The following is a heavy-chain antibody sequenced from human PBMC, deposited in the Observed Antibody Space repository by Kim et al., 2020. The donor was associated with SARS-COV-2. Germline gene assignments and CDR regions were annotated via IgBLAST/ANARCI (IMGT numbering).Heavy chain of an antibody. J-gene: IGHJ4*02. CDR3: TRGDSYYGSGPFDY. Sequence: GGSLRLSCTASGFTFGDYAMSWFRQAPGKGLEWVGFIRSKAYGGTTEYAASVKGRFTISRDDSKSIAYLQMNSLKTEDTAVYYCTRGDSYYGSGPFDYWGQGTLVTVSS. CDR2: IRSKAYGGTT. V-gene: IGHV3-49*03. CDR1: GFTFGDYA. D-gene: IGHD3-10*01.